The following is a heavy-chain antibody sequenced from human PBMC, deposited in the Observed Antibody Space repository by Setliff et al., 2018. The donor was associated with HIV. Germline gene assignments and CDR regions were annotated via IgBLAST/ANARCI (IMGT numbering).Heavy chain of an antibody. J-gene: IGHJ3*01. Sequence: VASVKVSCKTSGDTFNNYGLNWVRQAPGQGLEWMGGIIPIFKSADYAQKFQGRVTITTDESTSTAYMDLSSLKSEDTAIYYCARTSGDAYNYEGAFDVWGQGTLVTVSS. V-gene: IGHV1-69*05. CDR3: ARTSGDAYNYEGAFDV. D-gene: IGHD5-12*01. CDR2: IIPIFKSA. CDR1: GDTFNNYG.